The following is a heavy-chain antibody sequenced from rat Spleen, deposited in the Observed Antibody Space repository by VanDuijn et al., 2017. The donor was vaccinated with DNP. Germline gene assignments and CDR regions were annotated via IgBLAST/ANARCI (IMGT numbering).Heavy chain of an antibody. CDR3: GRQTNYPYYFDY. D-gene: IGHD1-4*01. V-gene: IGHV5-31*01. J-gene: IGHJ2*01. CDR2: ISSSGYTT. Sequence: EVQLVESGGDLVQPGRSLKLSCVASGFTFNNYWMTWIRQVPGKALEWVASISSSGYTTYYPDSVKGRFTISRNNAKNTLYLQMNGLRSEDTATYYCGRQTNYPYYFDYWGRGVMVTVSS. CDR1: GFTFNNYW.